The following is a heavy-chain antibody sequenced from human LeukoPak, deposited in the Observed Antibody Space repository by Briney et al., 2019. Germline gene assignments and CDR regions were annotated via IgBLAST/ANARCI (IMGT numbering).Heavy chain of an antibody. Sequence: SETLSLTCTVSGFSISSYYWSWIRQPPGKGLEWIGCFYHSGSTNYNPFLKSRVTTSVDTSKNQFSLRLSSVTAADTAVYYCASTQQWLAFDYWGQGILVTVSS. CDR2: FYHSGST. D-gene: IGHD6-19*01. CDR1: GFSISSYY. V-gene: IGHV4-59*01. J-gene: IGHJ4*02. CDR3: ASTQQWLAFDY.